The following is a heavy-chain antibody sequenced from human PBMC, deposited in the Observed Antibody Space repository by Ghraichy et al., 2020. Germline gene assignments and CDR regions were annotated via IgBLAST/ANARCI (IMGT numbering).Heavy chain of an antibody. V-gene: IGHV6-1*01. J-gene: IGHJ3*02. CDR2: TYYRSKWYN. D-gene: IGHD1-14*01. Sequence: SETLSLTCAISGDSFSSIISAWNWIRQSPSRGLVWLGRTYYRSKWYNDSAISVQSRITINPDTSKNQFSLQLNSVTPEDTAVYYCARLGTLGAGFGFDIWGQGTMVTVSS. CDR1: GDSFSSIISA. CDR3: ARLGTLGAGFGFDI.